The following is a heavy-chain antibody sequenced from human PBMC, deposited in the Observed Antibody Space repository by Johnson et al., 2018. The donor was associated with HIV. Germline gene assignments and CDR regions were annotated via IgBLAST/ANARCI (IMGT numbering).Heavy chain of an antibody. CDR2: IASLGDNT. V-gene: IGHV3-64*04. Sequence: QVQLVESGGGVVQPGESLRLSCAPSGFTFSRHPMHWVRQAPGKGLEHVATIASLGDNTYYADSVKGRFTISRDNAKNTLYLQMNSLRAEDTAVYYCARAIGDGYPGMKAFDIWGQGTMVTVSS. CDR1: GFTFSRHP. J-gene: IGHJ3*02. D-gene: IGHD5-24*01. CDR3: ARAIGDGYPGMKAFDI.